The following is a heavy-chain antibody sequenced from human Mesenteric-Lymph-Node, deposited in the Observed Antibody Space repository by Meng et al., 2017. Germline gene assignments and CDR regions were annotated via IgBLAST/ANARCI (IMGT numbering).Heavy chain of an antibody. CDR3: AAAYVNVAYYYGSGSHPLQYGMDV. CDR2: IYYSGST. J-gene: IGHJ6*02. V-gene: IGHV4-59*08. D-gene: IGHD3-10*01. CDR1: GVSISSYY. Sequence: SETLSLTCTVSGVSISSYYWSWIRQPPGKGLEWIGYIYYSGSTDYNPSLKSRVIISVDTSKNQFSLKLSSVTAADTAVYYCAAAYVNVAYYYGSGSHPLQYGMDVWGQGTTVTVSS.